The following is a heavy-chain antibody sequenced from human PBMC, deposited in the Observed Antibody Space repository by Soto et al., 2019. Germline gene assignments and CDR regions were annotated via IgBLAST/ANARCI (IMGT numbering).Heavy chain of an antibody. CDR2: ISRNSDII. CDR3: AKDSQFYYMDV. V-gene: IGHV3-9*01. Sequence: EVQLVESGGGLAQPGRSLRLSCAASGFNINYYAMHWVRQAPGKGLEWVSGISRNSDIIGYADSVKGRFTISRDNAKNSLYLQMNSLRAEDTAVYYCAKDSQFYYMDVWGQGTTVTVSS. CDR1: GFNINYYA. J-gene: IGHJ6*03.